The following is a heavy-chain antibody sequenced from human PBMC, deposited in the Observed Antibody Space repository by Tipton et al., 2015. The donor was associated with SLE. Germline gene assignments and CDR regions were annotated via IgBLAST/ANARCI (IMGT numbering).Heavy chain of an antibody. CDR3: ARDLELRAFDI. V-gene: IGHV4-39*07. Sequence: TLSLTCTVSGGSISSSSYYWGWIRQPPGKGLEWIGSIYYSGSTYYNPSLKSRVTISADTSKNQFSLKLSSVTAADTAVYYCARDLELRAFDIWGQGTMVTVSS. D-gene: IGHD1-7*01. J-gene: IGHJ3*02. CDR1: GGSISSSSYY. CDR2: IYYSGST.